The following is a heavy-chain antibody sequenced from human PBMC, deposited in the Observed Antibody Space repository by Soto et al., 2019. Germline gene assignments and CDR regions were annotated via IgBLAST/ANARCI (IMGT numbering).Heavy chain of an antibody. J-gene: IGHJ4*02. V-gene: IGHV2-5*02. D-gene: IGHD1-26*01. Sequence: QITLKESGPTLVKPTQTLTLTCTLSGFSLSTSGVGVGWIRQPPGKALEWLALIYWDDDKRYSPSLQSRLTITKDISRNQEVLTLTNVDPVDTATYYCARRRERTLFDYWGQGTLVTVSS. CDR2: IYWDDDK. CDR1: GFSLSTSGVG. CDR3: ARRRERTLFDY.